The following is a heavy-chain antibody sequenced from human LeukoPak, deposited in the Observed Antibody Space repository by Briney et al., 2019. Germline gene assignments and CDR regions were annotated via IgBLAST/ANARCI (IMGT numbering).Heavy chain of an antibody. CDR3: AREMGLNIVATFGY. CDR1: GFTFSSYW. Sequence: GGSLRLSCAASGFTFSSYWMHWVRQAPGKGLVWVSRINSDGSTTTYADSVKGRFTISRDNSKNTLYLQMNSLRAEDTAVYYCAREMGLNIVATFGYWGQGTLVTVSS. V-gene: IGHV3-74*01. J-gene: IGHJ4*02. D-gene: IGHD5-12*01. CDR2: INSDGSTT.